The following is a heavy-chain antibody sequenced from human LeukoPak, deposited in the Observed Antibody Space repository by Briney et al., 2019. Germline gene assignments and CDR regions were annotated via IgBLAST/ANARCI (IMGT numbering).Heavy chain of an antibody. J-gene: IGHJ4*02. CDR3: ARGKTVPATAILDY. CDR2: ISSSSSYI. D-gene: IGHD2-2*02. V-gene: IGHV3-21*01. Sequence: GGSLRLSCAASGFTFSSYSMNWVRQVPGKGLEWVSSISSSSSYIYYADSVKGRFTISRDNAKNSLYLQMNSLRAEDTAVYYCARGKTVPATAILDYWGQGTLVTVSS. CDR1: GFTFSSYS.